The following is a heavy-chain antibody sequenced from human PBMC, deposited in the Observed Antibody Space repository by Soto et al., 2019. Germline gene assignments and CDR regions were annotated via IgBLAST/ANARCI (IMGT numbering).Heavy chain of an antibody. CDR2: INPNSGGT. D-gene: IGHD2-15*01. V-gene: IGHV1-2*04. CDR1: GYTFTGYY. J-gene: IGHJ4*02. CDR3: ARDVGYCSGGSCYHYFDY. Sequence: QVQLVQSGAEVKKPGASVKVSCKASGYTFTGYYMHWVRQAPGQGLEWMGWINPNSGGTNYAQKFQGWVTMTRDTSISAAYMELSRLRSDDTAVYYWARDVGYCSGGSCYHYFDYWGQGTLVTVSS.